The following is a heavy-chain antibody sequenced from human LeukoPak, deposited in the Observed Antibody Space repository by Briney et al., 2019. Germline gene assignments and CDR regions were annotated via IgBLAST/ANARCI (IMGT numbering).Heavy chain of an antibody. CDR2: IYYSGST. J-gene: IGHJ6*04. CDR3: ARAPYYYGSGSNGMDV. D-gene: IGHD3-10*01. CDR1: GGSIRGYY. Sequence: SETLSLTCTVSGGSIRGYYWSWIRQPPGKGLEWIGYIYYSGSTNYNPSLKSRVTISVDTSKNQFSLKLSSVTAADTAVYYCARAPYYYGSGSNGMDVWGKGTTVTVSS. V-gene: IGHV4-59*01.